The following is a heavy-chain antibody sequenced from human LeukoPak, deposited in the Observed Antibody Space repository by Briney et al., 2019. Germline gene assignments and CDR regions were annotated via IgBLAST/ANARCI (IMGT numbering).Heavy chain of an antibody. CDR1: GFTFSSYS. CDR2: ISSSSSYV. V-gene: IGHV3-21*01. CDR3: ARDYSAWAAGTRIDY. J-gene: IGHJ4*02. Sequence: GGSLRLSCAASGFTFSSYSMNWVRQAPGKGLEWVSSISSSSSYVYYADSVKGRFTISRDNAKNSLYLQMNSLRAEDTAVYYCARDYSAWAAGTRIDYWGQGTLVTVSS. D-gene: IGHD6-13*01.